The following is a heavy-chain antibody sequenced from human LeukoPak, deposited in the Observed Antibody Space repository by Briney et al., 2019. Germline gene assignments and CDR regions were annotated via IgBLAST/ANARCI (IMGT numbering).Heavy chain of an antibody. CDR1: GFTFSPYW. CDR2: ISPTGSTT. Sequence: GGSLRLSCAASGFTFSPYWMHWVRQAPGKGLVWVSRISPTGSTTSYADSVKGRFTVSRDNAKNTLYLQVNNLRAEDTAVYYCARGPSSNWSGLDFWGQGTLLTVSS. CDR3: ARGPSSNWSGLDF. D-gene: IGHD6-13*01. J-gene: IGHJ4*02. V-gene: IGHV3-74*01.